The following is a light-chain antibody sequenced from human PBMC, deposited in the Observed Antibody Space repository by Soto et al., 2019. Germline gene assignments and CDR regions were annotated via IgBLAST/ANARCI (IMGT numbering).Light chain of an antibody. J-gene: IGLJ1*01. CDR2: GAS. V-gene: IGLV2-14*01. CDR1: ISDFVVYNY. CDR3: SSHTISSALQV. Sequence: QSVLTQPASVSGSPGQSITISCTGTISDFVVYNYVSWYQQHPGKAPKLMIYGASNRPSGVSNRFSGSKSGNTASLPISGLQADDEADYYCSSHTISSALQVFGTGTKVTVL.